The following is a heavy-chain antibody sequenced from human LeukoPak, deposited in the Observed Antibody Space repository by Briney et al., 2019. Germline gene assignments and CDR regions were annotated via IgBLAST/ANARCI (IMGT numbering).Heavy chain of an antibody. V-gene: IGHV3-53*01. Sequence: GGSLRLSCPVSGLAASDNYMGWFGRAPGRGLEWVSFIFPNGNTYYADFVQGRFSISRDNSRNTLFLDMSSLRTEDTAVFFCARANSVYGDFDYWGQGTLVTVSS. D-gene: IGHD4-17*01. CDR3: ARANSVYGDFDY. CDR2: IFPNGNT. J-gene: IGHJ4*02. CDR1: GLAASDNY.